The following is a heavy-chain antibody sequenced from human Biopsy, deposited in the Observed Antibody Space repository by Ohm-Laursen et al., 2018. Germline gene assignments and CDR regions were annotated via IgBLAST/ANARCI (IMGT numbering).Heavy chain of an antibody. CDR1: DDSVTYPTDN. J-gene: IGHJ4*02. CDR3: ARGMRSSGWPFFDY. D-gene: IGHD6-19*01. CDR2: VYIGRNT. Sequence: SETLSLTCTISDDSVTYPTDNWSWIRPRQGQGLEYNGYVYIGRNTNYNPSLKSRVTISVDMSRNQFSLKLDSVTAADTAVYYCARGMRSSGWPFFDYWGQGILVTVSS. V-gene: IGHV4-61*01.